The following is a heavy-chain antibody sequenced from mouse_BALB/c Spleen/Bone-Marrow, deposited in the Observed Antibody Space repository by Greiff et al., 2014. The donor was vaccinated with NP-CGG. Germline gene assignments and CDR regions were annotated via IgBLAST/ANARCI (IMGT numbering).Heavy chain of an antibody. CDR2: INPSNGRT. CDR3: AARLSHLAMDY. V-gene: IGHV1S81*02. J-gene: IGHJ4*01. D-gene: IGHD2-2*01. CDR1: GYTFTNYW. Sequence: VQLKESGAELVKPGASLKLSCKASGYTFTNYWIHWVKQRPGQGLEWIGEINPSNGRTNYNEKFKTKATLTVDKSSSTAYMQLSSLTSEDSAVNYCAARLSHLAMDYWVQGTSVTVSS.